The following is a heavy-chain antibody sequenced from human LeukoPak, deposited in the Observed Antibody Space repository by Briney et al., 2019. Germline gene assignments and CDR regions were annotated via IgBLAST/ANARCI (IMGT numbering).Heavy chain of an antibody. D-gene: IGHD6-13*01. J-gene: IGHJ1*01. CDR2: INAGNDNT. CDR1: GYTFSTYV. CDR3: ARGRNAAYSISWPPEYFQH. V-gene: IGHV1-3*01. Sequence: ASVKVSCKASGYTFSTYVIHWVRQAPGQRLGWMGWINAGNDNTEYSQKFQGRVTISRDTSASTAYMELSSLTSEDTAVYFCARGRNAAYSISWPPEYFQHWGQGTLVIVSS.